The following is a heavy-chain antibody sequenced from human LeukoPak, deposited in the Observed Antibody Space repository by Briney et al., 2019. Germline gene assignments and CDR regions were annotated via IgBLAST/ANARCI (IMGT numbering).Heavy chain of an antibody. J-gene: IGHJ4*02. CDR2: ITTDRGET. CDR1: GYTFTDSA. D-gene: IGHD6-19*01. CDR3: ARGGKQWRGGNYFDS. Sequence: ASVKVSCKASGYTFTDSALHWVRQAPGQSLEWMGWITTDRGETRYSEEFQRRIAFTRDTSASTVYMDLSDLRSEDTAVYYCARGGKQWRGGNYFDSWGQGTLVAVSS. V-gene: IGHV1-3*03.